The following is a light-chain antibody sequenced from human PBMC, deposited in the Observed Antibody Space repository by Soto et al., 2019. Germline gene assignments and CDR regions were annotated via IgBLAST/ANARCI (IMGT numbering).Light chain of an antibody. CDR2: SNN. CDR1: SSNIGANY. Sequence: QSVLTQPPSASGTPGQRVTISCSGSSSNIGANYVYWYQHLPGTAPKLLIHSNNQRPSGVPDRFSGSKSGTSASLAISGLRSDDEADYYCAAWDDSLSGSVFGTGTKVTVL. CDR3: AAWDDSLSGSV. V-gene: IGLV1-47*02. J-gene: IGLJ1*01.